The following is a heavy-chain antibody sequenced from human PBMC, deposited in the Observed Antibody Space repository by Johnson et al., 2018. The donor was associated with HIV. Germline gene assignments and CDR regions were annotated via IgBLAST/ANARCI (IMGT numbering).Heavy chain of an antibody. J-gene: IGHJ3*02. D-gene: IGHD3-10*01. V-gene: IGHV3-13*01. CDR3: ARTLGFGTEDAFDI. CDR1: GFTFSSYD. Sequence: VQLVESGGGLVQPGGSLRLSCAASGFTFSSYDIHWVRQATGKGLEWVAAIGTTGDTFYPGSVKGRFTISRENAKNSLYLQMNSLRAGDTAVYYCARTLGFGTEDAFDIWGQGTMVTVSS. CDR2: IGTTGDT.